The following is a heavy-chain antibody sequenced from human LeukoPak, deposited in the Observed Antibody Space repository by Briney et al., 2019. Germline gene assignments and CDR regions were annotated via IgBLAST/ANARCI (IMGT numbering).Heavy chain of an antibody. CDR2: IIPIFGTA. CDR1: GGTFSSYA. D-gene: IGHD2-2*01. Sequence: SVKVSCKASGGTFSSYAISRVRQAPGQGLEWMGGIIPIFGTANYAQKFQGRVTITADKSTSTAYMELSSLRSEDTAVYYCARTQEGGYCSSTSGYAHAFDIWGQGTMVTVSS. V-gene: IGHV1-69*06. CDR3: ARTQEGGYCSSTSGYAHAFDI. J-gene: IGHJ3*02.